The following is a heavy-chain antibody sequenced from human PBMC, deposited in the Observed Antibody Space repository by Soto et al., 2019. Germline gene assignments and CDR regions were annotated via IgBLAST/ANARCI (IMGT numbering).Heavy chain of an antibody. CDR2: IYSSGST. D-gene: IGHD3-16*01. J-gene: IGHJ4*02. V-gene: IGHV4-31*03. CDR1: GGAIRDGGYY. CDR3: TRGGGAPWGGLTGALDS. Sequence: QVQLEESGPGLVKTSQTLSLTCTVSGGAIRDGGYYWSWIRHHPVKGLEWIGHIYSSGSTDYNPSLKSRVRISAATSDYQCHLALKSVAAADTDVYYCTRGGGAPWGGLTGALDSWGKGIVVTVSS.